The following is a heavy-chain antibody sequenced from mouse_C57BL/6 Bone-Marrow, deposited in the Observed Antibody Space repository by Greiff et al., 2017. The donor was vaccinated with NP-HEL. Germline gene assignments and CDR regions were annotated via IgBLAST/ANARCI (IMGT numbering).Heavy chain of an antibody. V-gene: IGHV5-6*01. J-gene: IGHJ2*01. CDR2: ISSGGSYT. CDR3: ARHPYGSSYDFDY. D-gene: IGHD1-1*01. CDR1: GFTFSSYG. Sequence: EVNVVESGGDLVKPGGSLKLSCAASGFTFSSYGMSWVRQTPDKRLEWVATISSGGSYTYYPDSVKGRFTISRDNAKNTLYLQMSSLKSEDTAMYYCARHPYGSSYDFDYWGQGTTLTVSS.